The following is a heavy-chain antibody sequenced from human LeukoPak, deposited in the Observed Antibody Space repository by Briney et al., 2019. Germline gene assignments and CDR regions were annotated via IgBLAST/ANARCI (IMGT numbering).Heavy chain of an antibody. CDR2: IYSGGST. Sequence: PGGSLRLSCAASGFTVSSNYMSWVRQAPGKGLEWASVIYSGGSTYYADSVKGRFTISRDNSKNTLYLQMNSLRAEDTAVYYCARRGDCSSTSCYVYLSYWGQGTLVTVSS. CDR3: ARRGDCSSTSCYVYLSY. J-gene: IGHJ4*02. D-gene: IGHD2-2*01. V-gene: IGHV3-66*04. CDR1: GFTVSSNY.